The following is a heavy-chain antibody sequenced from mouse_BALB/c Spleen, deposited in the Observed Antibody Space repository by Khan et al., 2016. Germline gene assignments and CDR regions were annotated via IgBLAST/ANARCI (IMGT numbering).Heavy chain of an antibody. CDR1: GYTFTDYT. CDR3: ARGWLTY. CDR2: FNPNSVGT. V-gene: IGHV1-18*01. J-gene: IGHJ3*01. Sequence: VQLQQSGPELVKPGASVKISCKTSGYTFTDYTMHWVKQSHGKSLEWIGNFNPNSVGTNYNQKFKGKATLTVDKYSSTAYMELRSLTSEDSAVYYCARGWLTYWGQGTLVTVSA.